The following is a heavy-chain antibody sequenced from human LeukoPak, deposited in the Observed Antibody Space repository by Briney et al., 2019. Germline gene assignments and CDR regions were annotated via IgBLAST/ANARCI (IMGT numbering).Heavy chain of an antibody. CDR1: GFTFSSYW. D-gene: IGHD6-13*01. Sequence: GGSLRLSCAASGFTFSSYWMSWVRQAPGKGLEWVANIKQDGSEKYYVDSVKGRFTISRDNAKNSLYLQMNSLRAEDTAVYYCARKGFGSSWSGYYYYMDVWGKGTTVTVSS. CDR2: IKQDGSEK. J-gene: IGHJ6*03. V-gene: IGHV3-7*01. CDR3: ARKGFGSSWSGYYYYMDV.